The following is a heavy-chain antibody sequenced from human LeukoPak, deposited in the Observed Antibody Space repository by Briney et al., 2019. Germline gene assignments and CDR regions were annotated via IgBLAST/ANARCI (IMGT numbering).Heavy chain of an antibody. J-gene: IGHJ4*02. CDR2: INHSGST. CDR3: ARGEDTAMAPPFAY. D-gene: IGHD5-18*01. Sequence: SETLSLTCAVYGGSFSGYYWSWIRQPPGKGLEWIGEINHSGSTNYNPSLKSRVTISVDTSKNQFSLKLSSVTAADTAVYYWARGEDTAMAPPFAYWGQGPLVTVSP. V-gene: IGHV4-34*01. CDR1: GGSFSGYY.